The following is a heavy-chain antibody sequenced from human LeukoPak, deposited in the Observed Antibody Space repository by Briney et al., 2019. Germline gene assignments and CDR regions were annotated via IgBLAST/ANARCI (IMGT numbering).Heavy chain of an antibody. D-gene: IGHD2-15*01. J-gene: IGHJ4*02. V-gene: IGHV3-23*01. CDR2: ISGSGGST. CDR3: AKGYCSGGSCYFFDY. Sequence: GGSLRLSCAASGFTFSSYWMHWVRQAPGKGLEWVSSISGSGGSTYYADSVKGRFTISRDNSKNTLYLQMNSLRAEDTAVYYCAKGYCSGGSCYFFDYWGQGTLVTVSS. CDR1: GFTFSSYW.